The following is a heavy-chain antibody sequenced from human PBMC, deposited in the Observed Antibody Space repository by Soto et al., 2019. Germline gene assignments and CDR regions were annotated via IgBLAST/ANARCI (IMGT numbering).Heavy chain of an antibody. CDR1: GGTFSSYT. CDR2: IIPILGIA. V-gene: IGHV1-69*02. CDR3: ARSSKLGYSGYVLDY. D-gene: IGHD5-12*01. Sequence: ASVKVSCKASGGTFSSYTISWVRQAPGQGLEWMGRIIPILGIANYAQKFQGRVTITADKSTSTAYMELSSLRSEDTAVYYCARSSKLGYSGYVLDYWGQGTLVTVSS. J-gene: IGHJ4*02.